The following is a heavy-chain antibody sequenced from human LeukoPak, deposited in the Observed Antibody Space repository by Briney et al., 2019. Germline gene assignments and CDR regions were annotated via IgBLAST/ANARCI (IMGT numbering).Heavy chain of an antibody. Sequence: PGGSLRLSCAASGFTFSSYSMNWVRQAPGKGLEWVSSISSSGTYIYYADSVKGRFTISRDNARNSLYLQMNSLRAEDTAVYYCARPATTVPYFDYWGQGTLVTVSS. CDR3: ARPATTVPYFDY. CDR2: ISSSGTYI. J-gene: IGHJ4*02. V-gene: IGHV3-21*01. CDR1: GFTFSSYS. D-gene: IGHD4-17*01.